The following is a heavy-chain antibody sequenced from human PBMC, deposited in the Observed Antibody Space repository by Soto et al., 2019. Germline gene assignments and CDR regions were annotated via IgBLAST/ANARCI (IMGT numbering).Heavy chain of an antibody. Sequence: QVQLVESGGGVVQPGRSLRLSCAASGFTFSTYGMHWVRQAPGKGLEWVAVISYDGGDNYYADSVKGRFTISRDNSKNTLYQQMNSLRTEDTAVYYCAKLFYYGSGSTDYWGQGTLVTVSS. V-gene: IGHV3-30*18. CDR2: ISYDGGDN. CDR1: GFTFSTYG. J-gene: IGHJ4*02. D-gene: IGHD3-10*01. CDR3: AKLFYYGSGSTDY.